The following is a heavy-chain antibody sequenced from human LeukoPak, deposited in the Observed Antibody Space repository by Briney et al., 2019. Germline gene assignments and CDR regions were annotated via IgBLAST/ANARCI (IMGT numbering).Heavy chain of an antibody. CDR3: ARRRAVRGVYYFDN. CDR2: IYPGDSDT. D-gene: IGHD3-10*01. J-gene: IGHJ4*02. Sequence: GESLKISCKDSGYSFTNYWIVWVRQMPGEGLELMGIIYPGDSDTKYNPSFEGQVTISADKSISTAYLQWSSLEASDTAMYYCARRRAVRGVYYFDNWGQGTLVTVSS. V-gene: IGHV5-51*01. CDR1: GYSFTNYW.